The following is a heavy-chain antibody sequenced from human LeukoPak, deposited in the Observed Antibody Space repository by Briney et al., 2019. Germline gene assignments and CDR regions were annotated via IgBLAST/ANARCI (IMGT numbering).Heavy chain of an antibody. V-gene: IGHV3-48*03. J-gene: IGHJ3*02. CDR3: AREPGYSSTGVDAFDI. CDR1: ELACSIYE. Sequence: PGRTLRLSCEDSELACSIYEMDGVRGARGKGREWVSYISSSGSYIQYAESVKGRFTISRDNAEKSLFLPMNSLRDEDTAVYYCAREPGYSSTGVDAFDIWGRGTMVPVSS. D-gene: IGHD6-13*01. CDR2: ISSSGSYI.